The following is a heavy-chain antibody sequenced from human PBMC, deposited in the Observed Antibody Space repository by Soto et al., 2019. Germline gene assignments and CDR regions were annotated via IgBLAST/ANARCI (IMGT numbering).Heavy chain of an antibody. V-gene: IGHV3-53*02. CDR1: GFTVSSNY. CDR3: ARAYYYDSSGYANAFDM. D-gene: IGHD3-22*01. J-gene: IGHJ3*02. Sequence: EVQLVETGGGLIQPGGSLRLSCAASGFTVSSNYMGWVRQAPGKGLEWVSVIYSGGSTYYADSVKGRFTISRDNSKHTVVLQMDTRIPEDTAVYYCARAYYYDSSGYANAFDMWGQVTMVSVSS. CDR2: IYSGGST.